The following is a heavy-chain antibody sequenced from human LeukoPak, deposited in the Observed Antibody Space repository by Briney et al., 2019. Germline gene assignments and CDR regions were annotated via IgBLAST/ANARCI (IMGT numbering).Heavy chain of an antibody. CDR3: ATSDSTTGNWFDP. Sequence: ASVKVSCKASGYTFSRYYFHWVRQAPGQGLDWMGIITSTTGGANYAPKFQGRVAMTRDTSTSTVYMELSSLTSGDTAVYYCATSDSTTGNWFDPWGQGTRVSVSS. V-gene: IGHV1-46*01. D-gene: IGHD6-13*01. J-gene: IGHJ5*02. CDR2: ITSTTGGA. CDR1: GYTFSRYY.